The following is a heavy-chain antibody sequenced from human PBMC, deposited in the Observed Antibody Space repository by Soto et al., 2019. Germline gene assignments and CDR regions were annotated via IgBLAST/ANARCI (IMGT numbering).Heavy chain of an antibody. Sequence: QVQLVESGGGVVQPGRSLRLSCAASGFTFRSYGMHWVRQAPGKGLEWVAVIWYDGSNKYYADSVKGRFTISRDNSKNTLYLQMNSLRAEDTAVYYCARESVVVVPALGWFDPWGQGTLVTVSS. V-gene: IGHV3-33*01. D-gene: IGHD2-2*01. J-gene: IGHJ5*02. CDR2: IWYDGSNK. CDR1: GFTFRSYG. CDR3: ARESVVVVPALGWFDP.